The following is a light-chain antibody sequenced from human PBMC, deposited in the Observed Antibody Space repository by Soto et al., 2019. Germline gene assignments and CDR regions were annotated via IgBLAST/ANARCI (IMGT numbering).Light chain of an antibody. CDR2: DVS. V-gene: IGLV2-14*03. CDR3: SSYTSSSTLYV. Sequence: QSALTQPASVSGSPGQSITISCNGTSSDVGGYNYVSWYQHHPGKAPKLMIYDVSNRPSGVSNRFSGSKSGNTASLTISGLQAEDEADYYCSSYTSSSTLYVFGTGTKLTVL. J-gene: IGLJ1*01. CDR1: SSDVGGYNY.